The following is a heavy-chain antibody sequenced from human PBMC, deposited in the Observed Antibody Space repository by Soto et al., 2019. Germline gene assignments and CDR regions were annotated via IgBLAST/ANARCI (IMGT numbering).Heavy chain of an antibody. CDR3: ARVFDTYYFDL. CDR2: IKQDGSEK. J-gene: IGHJ4*02. Sequence: GGSLRLSCAAPGFTFSSYWMSWLRQAPGKGLEWVANIKQDGSEKYYVDSVKGRFTISRDNAKNSLYLQMNSLRAEDTAVYYCARVFDTYYFDLWGEGNMVTVSS. V-gene: IGHV3-7*02. D-gene: IGHD3-9*01. CDR1: GFTFSSYW.